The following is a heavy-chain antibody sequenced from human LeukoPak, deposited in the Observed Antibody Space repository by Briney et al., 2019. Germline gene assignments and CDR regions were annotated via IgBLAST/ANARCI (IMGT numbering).Heavy chain of an antibody. CDR3: ARVFSGSYSY. CDR2: IIPILGIA. J-gene: IGHJ4*02. D-gene: IGHD3-10*02. CDR1: GGTFSSYA. V-gene: IGHV1-69*04. Sequence: GASVKVSCKASGGTFSSYAISWVRQAPGQGLEWMGRIIPILGIANYAQKFQARVTITADKSTSTAYMELSSLRSEDTAVYYCARVFSGSYSYWGQGTLVTVSS.